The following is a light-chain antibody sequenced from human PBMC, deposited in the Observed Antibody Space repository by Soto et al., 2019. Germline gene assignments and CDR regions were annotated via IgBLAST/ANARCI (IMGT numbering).Light chain of an antibody. V-gene: IGLV2-14*01. CDR1: TSDVGGYNY. CDR3: SSYTCISSLYV. CDR2: EVT. Sequence: QSVLTQPASVSGSPGQSITISCTGTTSDVGGYNYVSWYQQRPGKAPKVIIFEVTNRPSGVSNRFSGSKSGNTASLTISGLQAEDEADYYCSSYTCISSLYVFGTGTKLTVL. J-gene: IGLJ1*01.